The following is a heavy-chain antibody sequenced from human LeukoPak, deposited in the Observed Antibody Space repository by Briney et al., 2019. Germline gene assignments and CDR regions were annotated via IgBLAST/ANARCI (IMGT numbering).Heavy chain of an antibody. CDR2: IIPIFGTA. V-gene: IGHV1-69*13. D-gene: IGHD5-18*01. CDR3: AKRRGPWWIQLWPTPDY. CDR1: GGTFSSYA. J-gene: IGHJ4*02. Sequence: SVKVSCKASGGTFSSYAISWVRQAPGQGLEWMGGIIPIFGTANYAQKFQGRVTITADESTSTAYMELSSLRSEDTAVYYCAKRRGPWWIQLWPTPDYWGQGTLVTVSS.